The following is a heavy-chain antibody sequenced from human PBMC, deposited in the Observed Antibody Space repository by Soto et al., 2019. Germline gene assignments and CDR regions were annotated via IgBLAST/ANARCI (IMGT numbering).Heavy chain of an antibody. CDR3: ARHGEKHSTRRYLDY. V-gene: IGHV4-59*08. Sequence: QVQLQESGPGLVKPSETLSLTCSVSGDSISTYYWSWFRQPPGKRLEWLGYIHFSGSTNYNPSLNGRVTLASHTSKISQFPLKLTSVTAADTAVYYYARHGEKHSTRRYLDYWGLGTLVTVSS. J-gene: IGHJ4*02. CDR1: GDSISTYY. CDR2: IHFSGST. D-gene: IGHD7-27*01.